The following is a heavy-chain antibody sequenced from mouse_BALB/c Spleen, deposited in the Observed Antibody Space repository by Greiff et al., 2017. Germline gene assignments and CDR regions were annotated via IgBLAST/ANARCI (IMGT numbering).Heavy chain of an antibody. CDR2: IWAGGST. V-gene: IGHV2-9*02. CDR3: AREGGSAFAY. Sequence: VKLVESGPGLVAPSQSLSITCTVSGFSLTSYGVHWVRQPPGKGLEWLGVIWAGGSTNYNSALMSRLSISKDNSKSQVFLKMNSLQTDDTAMYYCAREGGSAFAYWGQGTLVTVSA. CDR1: GFSLTSYG. J-gene: IGHJ3*01.